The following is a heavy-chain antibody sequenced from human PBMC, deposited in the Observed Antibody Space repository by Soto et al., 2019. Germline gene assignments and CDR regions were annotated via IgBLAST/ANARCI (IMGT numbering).Heavy chain of an antibody. D-gene: IGHD6-19*01. CDR1: GFTVSSNY. CDR3: ASRPWYSSGWFDY. Sequence: ESGGGLIQPGGSLRLSCAASGFTVSSNYMSWVRQAPGKGLEWVSVIYSGGSTYYADSVKGRFTISRDNSKNTLYLQMNSLRAEDTAVYYCASRPWYSSGWFDYWGQGTLVTVSS. J-gene: IGHJ4*02. CDR2: IYSGGST. V-gene: IGHV3-53*01.